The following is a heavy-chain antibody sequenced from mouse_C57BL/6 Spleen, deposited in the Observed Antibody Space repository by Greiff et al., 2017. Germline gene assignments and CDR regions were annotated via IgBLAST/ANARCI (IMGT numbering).Heavy chain of an antibody. D-gene: IGHD1-1*01. V-gene: IGHV5-17*01. J-gene: IGHJ1*03. CDR3: ARWYYGSSYWYFDV. CDR2: ISSGSSTI. Sequence: EVKVVESGGGLVKPGGSLKLSCAASGFTFSDYGMHWVRQAPEKGLEWVAYISSGSSTIYYADTVKGRFTISRDNAKNTLFLQMTSLRSEDTAMYYCARWYYGSSYWYFDVWGTGTTVTVSS. CDR1: GFTFSDYG.